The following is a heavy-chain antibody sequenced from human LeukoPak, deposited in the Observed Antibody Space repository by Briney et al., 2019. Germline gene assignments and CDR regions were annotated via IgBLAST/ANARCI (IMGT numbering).Heavy chain of an antibody. CDR2: IYYSGNT. J-gene: IGHJ4*02. V-gene: IGHV4-31*03. CDR3: ARQYYDIEGKQYYFDY. CDR1: GGSISSGGYY. D-gene: IGHD3-9*01. Sequence: PSETLSLTCTVSGGSISSGGYYWSWIRQHPGKGLEWIGYIYYSGNTYYNSSLKSRVTISVDTSKNQFSLKLSSVTAADTAVYYCARQYYDIEGKQYYFDYWGQGTLVTVSS.